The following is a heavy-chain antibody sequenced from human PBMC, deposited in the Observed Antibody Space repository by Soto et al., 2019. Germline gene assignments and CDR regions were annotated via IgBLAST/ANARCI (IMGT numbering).Heavy chain of an antibody. CDR2: TYYRSKWYN. V-gene: IGHV6-1*01. CDR3: ARDWSIAAAVTRYGMDV. CDR1: GDSVSSNSAA. J-gene: IGHJ6*02. Sequence: KQSQTLSLPCAISGDSVSSNSAAWNWIRQSPSRGLEWLGRTYYRSKWYNDYAVSVKSRITINPDTSKNQFSLQLNSVTPEDTAVYYCARDWSIAAAVTRYGMDVWGQGTTVTVSS. D-gene: IGHD6-13*01.